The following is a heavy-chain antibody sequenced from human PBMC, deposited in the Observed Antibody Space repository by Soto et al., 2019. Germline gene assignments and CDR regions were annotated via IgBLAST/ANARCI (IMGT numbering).Heavy chain of an antibody. D-gene: IGHD6-13*01. CDR3: ARQTSSSWYFPYYYYYMDV. J-gene: IGHJ6*03. V-gene: IGHV1-8*01. CDR2: MNPNSGNT. Sequence: GASVKVSCKASGYTFTSYDINWVRQATGQRLEWMGWMNPNSGNTGYAQKFQGRVTMTRNTSISTAYMELSSLRSEDTAVYYCARQTSSSWYFPYYYYYMDVWGKGTTVTVSS. CDR1: GYTFTSYD.